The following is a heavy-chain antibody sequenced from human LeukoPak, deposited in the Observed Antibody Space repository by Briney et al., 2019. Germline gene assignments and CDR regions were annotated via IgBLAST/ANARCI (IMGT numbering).Heavy chain of an antibody. D-gene: IGHD6-13*01. CDR2: ISRGSGHI. J-gene: IGHJ5*02. Sequence: PGGSLRLSCAASGFTFSAYSMNWVRQAPGKGLEWVSFISRGSGHIYYADSLQGRFTISRDNAKNSLYLQMNSLRAEDTAIYYCAKLGESSSPLTWFDPWGQGTLVTVSS. CDR1: GFTFSAYS. CDR3: AKLGESSSPLTWFDP. V-gene: IGHV3-21*01.